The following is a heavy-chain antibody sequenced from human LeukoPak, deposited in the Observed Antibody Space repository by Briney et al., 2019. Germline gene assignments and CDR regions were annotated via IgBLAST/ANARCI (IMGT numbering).Heavy chain of an antibody. J-gene: IGHJ4*02. CDR2: TSGSGGNT. Sequence: PGGSLRLSCAASGFTFSSYVMSWVRQAPGKGLEWVSATSGSGGNTYYADSVKGRFTISRDNSKNTLYLQMNSLRAEDTAVYYCAKLAAAGGGYWGQGTLVTVSS. V-gene: IGHV3-23*01. CDR1: GFTFSSYV. CDR3: AKLAAAGGGY. D-gene: IGHD6-13*01.